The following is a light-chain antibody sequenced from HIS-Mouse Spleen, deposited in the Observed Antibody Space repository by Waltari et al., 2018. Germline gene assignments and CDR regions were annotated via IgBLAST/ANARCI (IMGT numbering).Light chain of an antibody. Sequence: QSALTQPASVSGSPGQSITISCTGTSSDVGSYNLVSWYQQHPGKARKLMIYEGSKRPSGVSNRFSGSKSGNTASLTISGLQAEDEADYYCCSYAGSSTFEVFGGGTKLTVL. V-gene: IGLV2-23*03. CDR2: EGS. CDR1: SSDVGSYNL. J-gene: IGLJ2*01. CDR3: CSYAGSSTFEV.